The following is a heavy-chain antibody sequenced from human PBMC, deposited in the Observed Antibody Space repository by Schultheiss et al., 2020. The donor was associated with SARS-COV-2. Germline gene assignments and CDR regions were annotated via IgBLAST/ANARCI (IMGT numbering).Heavy chain of an antibody. Sequence: GGSLRLSCAASGFTFSGSAMHWVRQAPGKGLEWVSVIYSCGSTYYADSVKGRFTISRDNSKNTLYLQMNSLRAEDTAVYYCAKDRDYGRGFDYWGQGTLVTVSS. V-gene: IGHV3-53*01. D-gene: IGHD4/OR15-4a*01. J-gene: IGHJ4*02. CDR3: AKDRDYGRGFDY. CDR2: IYSCGST. CDR1: GFTFSGSA.